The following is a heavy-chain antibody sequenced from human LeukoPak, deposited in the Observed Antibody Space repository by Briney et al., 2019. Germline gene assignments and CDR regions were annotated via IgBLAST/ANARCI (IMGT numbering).Heavy chain of an antibody. J-gene: IGHJ5*02. V-gene: IGHV4-39*01. CDR1: GDSINSSNYY. D-gene: IGHD2-15*01. CDR3: VRHGGLVFVVQAFDP. CDR2: IYCSGST. Sequence: PSETLSLTCTVSGDSINSSNYYWPWIRQPPGTGLVRHESIYCSGSTYYNPSLNSRLTISIDASSNQFSLKLTSVTAADTDVYFCVRHGGLVFVVQAFDPWSQGTLVTVSS.